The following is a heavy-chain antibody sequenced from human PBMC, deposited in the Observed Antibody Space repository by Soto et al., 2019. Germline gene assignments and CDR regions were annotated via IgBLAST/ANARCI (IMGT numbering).Heavy chain of an antibody. CDR3: TRVIRQWLVLGANWFDP. J-gene: IGHJ5*02. V-gene: IGHV3-49*03. D-gene: IGHD6-19*01. CDR1: GFTFGDYA. CDR2: IRSKAYGGTT. Sequence: GGSLRLSCTASGFTFGDYAMSWFRQAPGKGLEWVGFIRSKAYGGTTEYAASVKGRFTISRDDSKSIAYLQMNSLKTEDTAVYYCTRVIRQWLVLGANWFDPWGQGTLVTVSS.